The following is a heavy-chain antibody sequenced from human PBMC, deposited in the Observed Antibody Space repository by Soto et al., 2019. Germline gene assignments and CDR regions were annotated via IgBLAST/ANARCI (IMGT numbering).Heavy chain of an antibody. Sequence: VHLVQSGTEVKKPGSSVKVSCKASGGTFSSSGFSWVRQAPGQGLEWMGMIVPSLDTTNYAQKFQARVTITADEVTSTAYMELRSLRSEDTAVNYCARWPQPRYTADPYAVDVWGQGTRVIVSS. CDR3: ARWPQPRYTADPYAVDV. V-gene: IGHV1-69*11. D-gene: IGHD3-16*02. CDR1: GGTFSSSG. J-gene: IGHJ6*02. CDR2: IVPSLDTT.